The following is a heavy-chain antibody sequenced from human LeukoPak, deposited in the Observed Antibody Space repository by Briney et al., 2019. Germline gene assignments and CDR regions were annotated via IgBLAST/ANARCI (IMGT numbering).Heavy chain of an antibody. D-gene: IGHD3-10*01. Sequence: GGSLRLSCEASGFSFSRYDIHWVRQIPGKGLEWVTLIQYDGRIKYYAESVKGRFTISRDNFKNTVYLQMKSLRGDDTAMYYCARSLTMVRGYDYWGQGTLITVSS. J-gene: IGHJ4*02. CDR1: GFSFSRYD. CDR2: IQYDGRIK. CDR3: ARSLTMVRGYDY. V-gene: IGHV3-30*02.